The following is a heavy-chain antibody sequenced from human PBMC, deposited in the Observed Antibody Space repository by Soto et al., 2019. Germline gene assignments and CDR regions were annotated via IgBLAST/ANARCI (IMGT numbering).Heavy chain of an antibody. CDR3: ARGTTYYYDSSGYYAFDD. CDR1: GYTFTTYG. D-gene: IGHD3-22*01. CDR2: INPSGGST. V-gene: IGHV1-46*01. J-gene: IGHJ4*02. Sequence: ASVKVSCKASGYTFTTYGISWVRQAPGQGLEWMGIINPSGGSTSYAQKFQGRVTMTRDTSTSTVYMELSSLRSEDTAVYYCARGTTYYYDSSGYYAFDDWGQGTLVTVSS.